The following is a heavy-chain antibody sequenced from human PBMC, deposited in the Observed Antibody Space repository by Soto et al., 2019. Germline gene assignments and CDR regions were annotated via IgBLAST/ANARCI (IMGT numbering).Heavy chain of an antibody. D-gene: IGHD3-3*01. CDR2: IKSKTDGGTT. J-gene: IGHJ4*02. V-gene: IGHV3-15*07. Sequence: VQLLESGGGMVKPGGSLRLPCAASGFTFSNAWMNWVRQAPGKGLEWVDRIKSKTDGGTTDYAAPVKGSFTISRDDSKNTLYLQMNSLKTEDTAVYSCTTGKWYDFWSGYYYRFDYWGQGTLVTVSS. CDR3: TTGKWYDFWSGYYYRFDY. CDR1: GFTFSNAW.